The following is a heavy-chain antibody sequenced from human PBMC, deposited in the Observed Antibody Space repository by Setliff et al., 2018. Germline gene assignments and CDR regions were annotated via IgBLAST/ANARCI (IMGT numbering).Heavy chain of an antibody. Sequence: PGGSLRLSCAASGFTFSSLWMAWVRQAPGKGLEWVANINQGGGEQFYVDSVRGRFIISRDNAKNSLSLQMNNLRTEDTAVYYCFGAGTCSYWGQGTLVTVSS. CDR2: INQGGGEQ. CDR1: GFTFSSLW. V-gene: IGHV3-7*01. D-gene: IGHD3-10*01. J-gene: IGHJ4*02. CDR3: FGAGTCSY.